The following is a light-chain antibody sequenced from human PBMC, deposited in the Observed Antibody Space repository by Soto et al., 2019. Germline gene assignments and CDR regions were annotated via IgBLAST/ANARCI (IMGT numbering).Light chain of an antibody. CDR1: QTISTW. V-gene: IGKV1-5*01. CDR3: QQYTNTNNPWM. J-gene: IGKJ1*01. Sequence: DIQMTQSHSTLSGSVGDRVTITCRASQTISTWMAWYQQKPGKAPKLLVYDASTLQSGVASRFSGSGSGTEFTLIISGLQPDDSATYYCQQYTNTNNPWMFGQGTKV. CDR2: DAS.